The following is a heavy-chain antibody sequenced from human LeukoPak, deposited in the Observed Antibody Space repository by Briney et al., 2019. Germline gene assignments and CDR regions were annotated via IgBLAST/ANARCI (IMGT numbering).Heavy chain of an antibody. Sequence: GASVKVSCKASGYTSTGYYMHWVRQAPGQGLEWMGRINPNSGGTNYAQKFQGRVTMTRDTSISTAYMELSRLRSDDTAVYYCARTHRRDGYNPGGYWGQGTLVTVSS. V-gene: IGHV1-2*06. CDR2: INPNSGGT. CDR3: ARTHRRDGYNPGGY. D-gene: IGHD5-24*01. CDR1: GYTSTGYY. J-gene: IGHJ4*02.